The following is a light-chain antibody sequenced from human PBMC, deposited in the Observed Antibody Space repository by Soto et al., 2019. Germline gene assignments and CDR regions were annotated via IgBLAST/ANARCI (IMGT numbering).Light chain of an antibody. CDR2: DSD. CDR1: SSNIGNNY. CDR3: GTWDNSLTSVV. Sequence: QSVLTQPPSVSAAPGQKVTISCSGSSSNIGNNYVFWYQQLPGTAPKLLIYDSDKRPSGIPDRFSGSKSGTSATLGITGLQTGDEADYYCGTWDNSLTSVVFGGGTKLTVL. J-gene: IGLJ2*01. V-gene: IGLV1-51*01.